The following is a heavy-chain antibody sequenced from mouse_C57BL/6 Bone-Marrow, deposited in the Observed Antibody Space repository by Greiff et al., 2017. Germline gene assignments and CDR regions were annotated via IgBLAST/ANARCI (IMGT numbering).Heavy chain of an antibody. CDR2: FNPYNGGT. CDR1: GYTFTDYY. Sequence: VQLQQSGPVLVKPGASVKMSCKASGYTFTDYYMNWVKQSHGKSLEWIGVFNPYNGGTSYNQKFKGKATLTVDKSSSTAYMELNSLTSVDSAVYYCARREGDYWGQGTTLTVSS. J-gene: IGHJ2*01. V-gene: IGHV1-19*01. CDR3: ARREGDY.